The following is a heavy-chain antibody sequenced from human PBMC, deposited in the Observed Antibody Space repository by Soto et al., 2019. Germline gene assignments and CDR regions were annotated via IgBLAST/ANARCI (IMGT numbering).Heavy chain of an antibody. D-gene: IGHD6-6*01. CDR1: GYSFTSYW. CDR3: ARVEYNSSRGMDV. Sequence: PGAYLKISCKGSGYSFTSYWISWVRQMPGKGLEWMGRIDPSDSYTSYSPSFQGHVTIYADKSISTAYLQWSSLKASDTAMYYCARVEYNSSRGMDVWGQGTTVTVSS. J-gene: IGHJ6*02. V-gene: IGHV5-10-1*01. CDR2: IDPSDSYT.